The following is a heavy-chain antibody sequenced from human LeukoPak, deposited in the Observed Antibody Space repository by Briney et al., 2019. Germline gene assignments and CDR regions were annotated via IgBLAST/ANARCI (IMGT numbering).Heavy chain of an antibody. CDR2: IIPIFGTA. D-gene: IGHD2-15*01. CDR3: ARGYCSGGSCYQGLFDY. V-gene: IGHV1-69*05. CDR1: GGTFSSYA. Sequence: ASVKVSCKASGGTFSSYAISWVRQAPGQGLEWMGGIIPIFGTANYAQKFQGRVTIATDESTSTAYMELSSLRSEDTAVYYCARGYCSGGSCYQGLFDYWGQGTLVTVSS. J-gene: IGHJ4*02.